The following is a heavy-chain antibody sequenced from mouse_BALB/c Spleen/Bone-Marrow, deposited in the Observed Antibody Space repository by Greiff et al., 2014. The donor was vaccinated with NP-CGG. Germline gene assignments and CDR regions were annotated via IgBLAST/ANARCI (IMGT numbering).Heavy chain of an antibody. CDR3: TRDKGRVFFDY. J-gene: IGHJ2*01. CDR1: GFTFTDYY. V-gene: IGHV7-3*02. Sequence: EVMLVESGGGLVQPGGSLRLSCATSGFTFTDYYMNWVRQPPGKALEWLGFIRNKANGYTTEYSASVKGRFTISRDNSQNILYLQMNALRAEDSATYYFTRDKGRVFFDYWGQGTTLTVSS. CDR2: IRNKANGYTT.